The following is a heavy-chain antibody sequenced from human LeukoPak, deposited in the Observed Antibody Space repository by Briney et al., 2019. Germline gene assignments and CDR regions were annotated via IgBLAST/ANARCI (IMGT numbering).Heavy chain of an antibody. CDR1: GGSSSGYY. J-gene: IGHJ3*02. CDR2: INHSGST. CDR3: ARGRRYYDSSGYYLLDAFDI. D-gene: IGHD3-22*01. Sequence: SETLSLTCAVYGGSSSGYYWSWIRQPPGKRLEWIGEINHSGSTNYNPSLKSRVTISVDTSKNQFSLKLSSVTAADTAVYYCARGRRYYDSSGYYLLDAFDIWGQGTMVTVSS. V-gene: IGHV4-34*01.